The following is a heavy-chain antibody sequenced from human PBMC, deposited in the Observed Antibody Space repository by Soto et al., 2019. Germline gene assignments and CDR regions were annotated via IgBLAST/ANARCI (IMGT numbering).Heavy chain of an antibody. V-gene: IGHV3-48*02. D-gene: IGHD1-26*01. J-gene: IGHJ3*02. CDR2: ISSSGSTI. Sequence: PGGSLRLSCAASGFTFSSYSMNWVRQAPGKGLEWVSYISSSGSTIYYADSVKGRFTISRDNAQNSLYLQMNSLRDEDTAVYYCARDPPTTKGHDAFDTWGQGTMVTVSS. CDR3: ARDPPTTKGHDAFDT. CDR1: GFTFSSYS.